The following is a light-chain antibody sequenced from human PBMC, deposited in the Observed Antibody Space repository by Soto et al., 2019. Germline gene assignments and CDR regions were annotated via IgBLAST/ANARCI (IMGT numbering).Light chain of an antibody. Sequence: QSALTQPASVSGSPGQSITISCTGTSSDVGGYNYVSWYQQHPGKAPKLMIYDVSSRPSGVSNRFSGSKSGNTASLTISGLQPEDEAEYYCTSYTSSSTRGVFGGGTKLTVL. CDR3: TSYTSSSTRGV. CDR1: SSDVGGYNY. J-gene: IGLJ2*01. V-gene: IGLV2-14*03. CDR2: DVS.